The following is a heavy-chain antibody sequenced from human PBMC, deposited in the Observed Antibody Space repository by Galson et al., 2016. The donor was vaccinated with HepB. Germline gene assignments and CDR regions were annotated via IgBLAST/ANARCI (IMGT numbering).Heavy chain of an antibody. J-gene: IGHJ5*02. D-gene: IGHD2-2*01. V-gene: IGHV4-39*02. CDR2: IYYKGTT. Sequence: LSLTCTVSGGSISIYSYHWAWMRQPPGKGLEWMGSIYYKGTTNYNPYLESRLTISVDTSKNLFSLKLTSVTAADTAAYYCARANLGFCTSTTCSSNWFDPWGQGTLVTVSS. CDR1: GGSISIYSYH. CDR3: ARANLGFCTSTTCSSNWFDP.